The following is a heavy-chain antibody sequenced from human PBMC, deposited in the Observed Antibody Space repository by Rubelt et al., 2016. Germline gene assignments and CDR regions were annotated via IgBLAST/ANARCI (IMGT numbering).Heavy chain of an antibody. D-gene: IGHD6-19*01. Sequence: QLQLQESGPGLVKPSETLSLTCTVSGGSISSSSYYWGWIRQPPGKGLEWIGSIYYSGSTYYNPSHMSRVTTSVDTSKNQFALKLSSVTAADTAVYYCAGGSGSYYYYYGMDVWGQGTTVTVSS. CDR1: GGSISSSSYY. CDR3: AGGSGSYYYYYGMDV. V-gene: IGHV4-39*07. J-gene: IGHJ6*02. CDR2: IYYSGST.